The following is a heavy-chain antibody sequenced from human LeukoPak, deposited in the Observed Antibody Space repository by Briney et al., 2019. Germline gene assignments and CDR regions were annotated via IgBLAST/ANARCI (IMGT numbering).Heavy chain of an antibody. J-gene: IGHJ6*03. Sequence: SETLSLTCGVDGGSFSGYYWNWIRQPPGKGLEWIGEVNHSGSTNYNPSLKSRVTISVDKSKNQFSLKLSSVTAADTAVYYCARVSRITIFGVVESMDVWGKGTTVTVSS. CDR3: ARVSRITIFGVVESMDV. CDR2: VNHSGST. D-gene: IGHD3-3*01. V-gene: IGHV4-34*01. CDR1: GGSFSGYY.